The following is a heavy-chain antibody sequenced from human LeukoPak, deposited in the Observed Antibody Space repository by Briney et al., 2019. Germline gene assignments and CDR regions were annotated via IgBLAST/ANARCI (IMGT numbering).Heavy chain of an antibody. CDR1: GGSISSHY. V-gene: IGHV4-59*11. D-gene: IGHD3-9*01. Sequence: SETLSLTCTVSGGSISSHYWSWIRQPPGKGLEWIGYIYYSGSTNYNPSLKSRVTISVDTSKNQFSLKLSSVTAADTAVYYCARGNYDILTGYPYYYFDYWGQGTLVTVSS. CDR3: ARGNYDILTGYPYYYFDY. J-gene: IGHJ4*02. CDR2: IYYSGST.